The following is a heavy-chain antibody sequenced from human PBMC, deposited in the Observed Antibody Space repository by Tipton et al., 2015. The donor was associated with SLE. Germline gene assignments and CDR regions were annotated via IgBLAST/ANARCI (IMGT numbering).Heavy chain of an antibody. V-gene: IGHV3-30*14. CDR2: ISFDGTNT. J-gene: IGHJ4*02. CDR1: GFTFSHHA. D-gene: IGHD1-26*01. Sequence: QVQLVQSGGGVVQPGRSLRLSCAASGFTFSHHAFHWVRQSPGKGLEWVAVISFDGTNTFYADSLKGRFTISRDNSKNTLFLQINTLRPDDTAVYYCARDASVRGTYYLDSWGQGTLVTVSS. CDR3: ARDASVRGTYYLDS.